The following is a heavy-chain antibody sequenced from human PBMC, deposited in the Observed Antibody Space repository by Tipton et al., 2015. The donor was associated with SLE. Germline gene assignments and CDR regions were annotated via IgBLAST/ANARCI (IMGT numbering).Heavy chain of an antibody. CDR1: GGSFSGYY. Sequence: LRLSCAVYGGSFSGYYWSWIRQPAGKGLEWIGYIYTSGNTNYNPSLKSRVTISVDTSKNQFSLKLSSVTAADTAVYYCARGAPHCSSTSCVDYWGQGTLVTVSS. J-gene: IGHJ4*02. CDR3: ARGAPHCSSTSCVDY. D-gene: IGHD2-2*01. V-gene: IGHV4-4*09. CDR2: IYTSGNT.